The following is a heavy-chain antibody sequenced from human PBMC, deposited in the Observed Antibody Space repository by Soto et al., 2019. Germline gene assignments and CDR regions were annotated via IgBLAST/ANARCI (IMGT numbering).Heavy chain of an antibody. CDR3: ARQNPYSTGSYYFDF. Sequence: QVQLQESGPGLVKPSQTLSLTCTGSGGSISSGGYYWSWIRQHPGKGLEWIGHIYYNGSPYYNPSLRGRASISVDRSSSQFSLELRFVTAADTAVYYCARQNPYSTGSYYFDFWGQGALVTVSA. CDR1: GGSISSGGYY. CDR2: IYYNGSP. V-gene: IGHV4-31*03. J-gene: IGHJ4*02. D-gene: IGHD6-19*01.